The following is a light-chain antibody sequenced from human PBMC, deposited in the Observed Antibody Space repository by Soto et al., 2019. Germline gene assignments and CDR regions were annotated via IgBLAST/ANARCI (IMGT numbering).Light chain of an antibody. CDR1: QSLVHKDGNTY. Sequence: DIGVTRTPRSSPVAVGQASSIFCRSSQSLVHKDGNTYLSWFHQRPGQPPRLLIYKVSVRFSGVPDRFSGSGAGTDFTLTIRMVDTEDVGVYYCLQATQSPWTFGQG. V-gene: IGKV2-24*01. CDR2: KVS. J-gene: IGKJ1*01. CDR3: LQATQSPWT.